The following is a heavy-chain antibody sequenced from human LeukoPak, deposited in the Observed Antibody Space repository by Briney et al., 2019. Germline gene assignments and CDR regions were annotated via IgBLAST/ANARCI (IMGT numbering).Heavy chain of an antibody. CDR3: ARDPGGSQST. Sequence: GGSLRLSCVASGFTFSSYGMHWVRQAPGKGLEWVAFIRNDESKKYYADSVNGRFTISRDNSKNTLYLQMNSLRAEDTAVYYCARDPGGSQSTWGQGTLVTVSS. CDR2: IRNDESKK. CDR1: GFTFSSYG. V-gene: IGHV3-30*02. D-gene: IGHD1-26*01. J-gene: IGHJ5*02.